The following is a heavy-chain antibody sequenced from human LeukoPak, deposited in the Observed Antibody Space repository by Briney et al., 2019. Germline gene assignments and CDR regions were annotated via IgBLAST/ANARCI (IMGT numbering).Heavy chain of an antibody. CDR1: GGSISSYY. V-gene: IGHV4-4*07. D-gene: IGHD6-13*01. J-gene: IGHJ4*02. CDR2: IYSSGST. CDR3: ARARGSSSWYGDLGY. Sequence: SETLSLTCIVSGGSISSYYCSWIRQPAGKGLEWIGRIYSSGSTNYNPSLKSRVTISVDNSKSQFSLKLSSVTAADTAVYYCARARGSSSWYGDLGYWGQRTLVTVSS.